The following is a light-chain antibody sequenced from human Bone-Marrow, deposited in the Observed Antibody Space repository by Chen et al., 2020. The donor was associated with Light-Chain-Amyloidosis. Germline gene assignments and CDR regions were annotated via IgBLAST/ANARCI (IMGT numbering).Light chain of an antibody. J-gene: IGLJ2*01. CDR2: RDT. CDR1: DLPTKY. CDR3: QAADSSGTYQVI. Sequence: SYELTQPPSVSVSPGQTARITCSGDDLPTKYAYWYQQKPGQAAVLVIHRDTERPSGISEGFSGSSSGTTAMLTISGAQAEDEADYHCQAADSSGTYQVIFGGGTKLTVL. V-gene: IGLV3-25*03.